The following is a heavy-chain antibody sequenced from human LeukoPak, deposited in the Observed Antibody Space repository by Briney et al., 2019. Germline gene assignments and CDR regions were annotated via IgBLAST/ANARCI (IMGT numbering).Heavy chain of an antibody. CDR2: IYSGGST. Sequence: PGGSLRLSCAASGFTVSSNYMSWVRQAPGKGLEWVSVIYSGGSTYYADSVKGRFTISRDNSKNTLYLQMNSLRAEDTAVYYCAREEWLSLYGMDVWGHGTTVTVSS. CDR3: AREEWLSLYGMDV. V-gene: IGHV3-66*01. D-gene: IGHD6-19*01. CDR1: GFTVSSNY. J-gene: IGHJ6*02.